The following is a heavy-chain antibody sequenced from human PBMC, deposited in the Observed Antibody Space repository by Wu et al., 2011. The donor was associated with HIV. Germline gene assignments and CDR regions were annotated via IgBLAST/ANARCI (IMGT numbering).Heavy chain of an antibody. CDR1: GGSFSSFA. CDR3: ALTKGGMATTEEFDP. CDR2: IIPIFPTA. J-gene: IGHJ5*02. Sequence: QVQLVQSGAEVKKPGSSVKVSCKASGGSFSSFAISWVRQAPGQGLEWMGGIIPIFPTANYAQKFQGRVTITADKSTSTAYMELSSLRSEDTAVYYCALTKGGMATTEEFDPWGRGTLVTVSS. V-gene: IGHV1-69*14. D-gene: IGHD5-24*01.